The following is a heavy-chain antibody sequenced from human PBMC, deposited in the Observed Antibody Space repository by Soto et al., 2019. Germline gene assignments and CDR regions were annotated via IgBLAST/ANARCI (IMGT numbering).Heavy chain of an antibody. CDR1: GFTFRGYA. J-gene: IGHJ3*02. CDR2: ISGSGGST. V-gene: IGHV3-23*01. D-gene: IGHD6-13*01. Sequence: GGFMRLPCAASGFTFRGYAMRRVLQAPGKGLEWVSAISGSGGSTYYADSVKGRFTISRDNSKNTLYLQMNSLRAEDTAVYYCAKDSTPGIAAAGAAFDIWGQGTMVTVSS. CDR3: AKDSTPGIAAAGAAFDI.